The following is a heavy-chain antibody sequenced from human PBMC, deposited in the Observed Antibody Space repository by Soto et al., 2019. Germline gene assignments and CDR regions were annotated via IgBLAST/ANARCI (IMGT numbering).Heavy chain of an antibody. D-gene: IGHD2-15*01. CDR2: FDPEDGET. CDR3: ATGYCSGGSCYHHYYYYGMDV. CDR1: GYTLTELS. J-gene: IGHJ6*02. Sequence: VSCKVSGYTLTELSMHWVRQAPGKGLEWMGGFDPEDGETIYAQKFQGRVTMTEDTSTDTAYMELSSLRSEDTAVYYCATGYCSGGSCYHHYYYYGMDVWGQGTTVTVSS. V-gene: IGHV1-24*01.